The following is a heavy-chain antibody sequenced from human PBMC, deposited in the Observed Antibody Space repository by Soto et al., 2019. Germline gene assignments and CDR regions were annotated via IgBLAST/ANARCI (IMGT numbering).Heavy chain of an antibody. CDR1: GFTFSSHG. CDR3: ANQPNSSGYLDS. J-gene: IGHJ4*02. V-gene: IGHV3-30*18. D-gene: IGHD3-22*01. Sequence: PXGSLILSCAASGFTFSSHGMHWVRQAPGKGLEWVAVISYDGSNKYYADSVKGRFTISRDNSKNTLYLQMNSLRAEDTAVYYCANQPNSSGYLDSWGQGTLVTVSS. CDR2: ISYDGSNK.